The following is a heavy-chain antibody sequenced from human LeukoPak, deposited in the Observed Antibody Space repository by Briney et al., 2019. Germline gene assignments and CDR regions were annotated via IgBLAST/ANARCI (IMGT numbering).Heavy chain of an antibody. D-gene: IGHD3-10*01. CDR3: ARDGDYYGSGSYSV. V-gene: IGHV4-30-2*05. CDR2: IYYSGST. Sequence: SQTLSLTCAVSGGSISSGGYSWSWIRQPPGKGLEWIGYIYYSGSTYYNPSLKSRVTISVDTSKNQFSLKLSSVTAADTAVYYCARDGDYYGSGSYSVWGQGTLVTVSS. J-gene: IGHJ4*02. CDR1: GGSISSGGYS.